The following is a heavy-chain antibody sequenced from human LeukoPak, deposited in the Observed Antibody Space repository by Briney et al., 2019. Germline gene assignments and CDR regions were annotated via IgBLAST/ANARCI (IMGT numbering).Heavy chain of an antibody. CDR2: IKQDGSEK. CDR3: VTTTRSAPFDN. D-gene: IGHD1-1*01. V-gene: IGHV3-7*01. CDR1: GFTFSAYW. J-gene: IGHJ4*02. Sequence: GGSLRLSCVASGFTFSAYWMSWVRQAPGKGLEWLANIKQDGSEKQYVDSVKGRLAISRDNAKTSVYLQMNSLRDWDTAVYYCVTTTRSAPFDNWGQGTLVTVSS.